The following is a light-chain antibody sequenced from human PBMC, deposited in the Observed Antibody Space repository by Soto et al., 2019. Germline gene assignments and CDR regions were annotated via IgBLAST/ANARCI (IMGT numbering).Light chain of an antibody. V-gene: IGKV3-15*01. CDR1: QSVSSN. Sequence: EIGMTQSPTTVSVSPEERATLSCRASQSVSSNLAWYQQKPGQAPRFLIYGASTRATGIPARFSGSGSGTEFTLTISSLQSEDFAVYYCQQYDNWPLTFGGGTKVDIK. CDR3: QQYDNWPLT. J-gene: IGKJ4*01. CDR2: GAS.